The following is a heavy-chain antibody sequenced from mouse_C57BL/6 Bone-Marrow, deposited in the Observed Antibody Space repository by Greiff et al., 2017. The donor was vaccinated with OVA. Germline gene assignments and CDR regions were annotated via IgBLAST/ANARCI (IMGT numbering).Heavy chain of an antibody. CDR3: TTPRSSSYAMDY. CDR2: IDPENGDT. D-gene: IGHD1-1*01. V-gene: IGHV14-4*01. J-gene: IGHJ4*01. Sequence: EVQLQQPGAELVRPGASVKLSCTASGFTITDDYMHWVKQRPEQGLEWIGWIDPENGDTDYASKFQGKATLTADTSSNTAYLQLSSLTSEDTAVYDCTTPRSSSYAMDYWGQGTSVTVSS. CDR1: GFTITDDY.